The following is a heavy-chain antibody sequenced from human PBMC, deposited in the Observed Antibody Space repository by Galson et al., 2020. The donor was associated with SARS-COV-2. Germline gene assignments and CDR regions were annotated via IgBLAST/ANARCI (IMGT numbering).Heavy chain of an antibody. CDR3: AVIGVIMVRGVITNWFDP. V-gene: IGHV3-74*01. CDR2: INSDGSST. Sequence: GESLKISCAASGFTFSSYWMHWVRQAPGKGLVWVSRINSDGSSTSYADSVKGRFTISRDNAKNTLYLQMNSLRAEDTAVYYCAVIGVIMVRGVITNWFDPWGQGTLVTVSS. CDR1: GFTFSSYW. J-gene: IGHJ5*02. D-gene: IGHD3-10*01.